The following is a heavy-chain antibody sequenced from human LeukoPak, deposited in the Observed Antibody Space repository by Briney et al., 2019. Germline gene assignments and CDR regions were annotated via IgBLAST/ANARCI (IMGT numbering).Heavy chain of an antibody. J-gene: IGHJ6*03. Sequence: ASVKVSCKASGGTFSSYAISWVRQAPGQGLEWMGGIIPIFGTANYAQKFQGRVTITADESTSTAYIELSSLRSEDTAVYYCARGGGPPYYYMDVWGKGTTVTISS. D-gene: IGHD2-15*01. V-gene: IGHV1-69*13. CDR3: ARGGGPPYYYMDV. CDR1: GGTFSSYA. CDR2: IIPIFGTA.